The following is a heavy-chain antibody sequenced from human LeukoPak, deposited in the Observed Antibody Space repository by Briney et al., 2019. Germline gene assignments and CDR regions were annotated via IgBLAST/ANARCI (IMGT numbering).Heavy chain of an antibody. CDR1: GFTFSSYA. CDR3: ARGAPERISSSTNYYFDY. J-gene: IGHJ4*02. D-gene: IGHD6-6*01. V-gene: IGHV3-30-3*01. Sequence: GGSLRLSCAASGFTFSSYAMYWVRQAPGKGLEWVAGISYDGNNKYYADSVKGRFTISRDDSKNTLSLQMNSLRAEDTAVYYCARGAPERISSSTNYYFDYWGQGTLVTVSS. CDR2: ISYDGNNK.